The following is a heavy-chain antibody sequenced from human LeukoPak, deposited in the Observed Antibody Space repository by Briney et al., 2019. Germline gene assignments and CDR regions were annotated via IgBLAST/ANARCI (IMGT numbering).Heavy chain of an antibody. Sequence: ASVKVSCKASGYTLTSYYMYWVRQAPAQGLEWMGIINPSGGSTSYAQKFQGRVTMTRDTSTSTVYMELSSLRSEDTAVYYCARYYDSSGRDYWGQGTLVTVSS. CDR2: INPSGGST. J-gene: IGHJ4*02. V-gene: IGHV1-46*01. CDR1: GYTLTSYY. CDR3: ARYYDSSGRDY. D-gene: IGHD3-22*01.